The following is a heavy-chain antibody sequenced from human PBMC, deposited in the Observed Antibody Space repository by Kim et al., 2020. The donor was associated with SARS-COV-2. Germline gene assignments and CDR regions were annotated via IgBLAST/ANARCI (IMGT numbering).Heavy chain of an antibody. Sequence: EYAASVKGRFTISRDDSKSIAYLQMNSLKTEDTAVYYCTRGFGELGAFDIWGQGTMVTVSS. J-gene: IGHJ3*02. V-gene: IGHV3-49*02. D-gene: IGHD3-10*01. CDR3: TRGFGELGAFDI.